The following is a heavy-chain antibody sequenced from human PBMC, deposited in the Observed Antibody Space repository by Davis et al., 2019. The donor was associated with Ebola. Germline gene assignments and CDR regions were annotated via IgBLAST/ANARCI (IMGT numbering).Heavy chain of an antibody. V-gene: IGHV4-39*02. CDR3: AREGNIVVVTASYGMDV. Sequence: SETLSLTCTVSGGSISSYYWGWIRQPPGKGLEWIGSIYYSGSTYYNPSLKSRVTISVDTSKNQFSLKLSSVTAADTAVYYCAREGNIVVVTASYGMDVWGQGTTVTVSS. CDR1: GGSISSYY. D-gene: IGHD2-21*02. CDR2: IYYSGST. J-gene: IGHJ6*02.